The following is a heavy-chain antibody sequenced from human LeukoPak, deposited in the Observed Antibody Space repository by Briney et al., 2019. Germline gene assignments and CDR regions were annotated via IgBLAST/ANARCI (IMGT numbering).Heavy chain of an antibody. CDR3: ARTPGYCSGTSCYPPDY. CDR2: ISGASERT. D-gene: IGHD2-2*01. J-gene: IGHJ4*02. V-gene: IGHV3-23*01. Sequence: GGSLRLSCAASGFSFGNYAMSWVRQAPGKGLEWVSAISGASERTYYADSVRGRFAISRDNSRNTVSLQMNSLRVEDTAVYYCARTPGYCSGTSCYPPDYWGQGTLVTVSS. CDR1: GFSFGNYA.